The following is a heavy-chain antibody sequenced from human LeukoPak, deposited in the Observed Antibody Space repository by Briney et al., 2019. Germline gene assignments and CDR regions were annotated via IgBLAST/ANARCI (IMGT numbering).Heavy chain of an antibody. V-gene: IGHV4-59*01. CDR3: ARLKCISTTCPSRYVMDV. J-gene: IGHJ6*02. Sequence: SETLSLTCSVSGGSISSYYWSWIRQPPGRGLEYIGYIYYSGSTNYNPSLKSRVTISVDTSKDQFSLNLTSVTAADTAVYYCARLKCISTTCPSRYVMDVWGQGTTVTVSS. D-gene: IGHD2-2*01. CDR2: IYYSGST. CDR1: GGSISSYY.